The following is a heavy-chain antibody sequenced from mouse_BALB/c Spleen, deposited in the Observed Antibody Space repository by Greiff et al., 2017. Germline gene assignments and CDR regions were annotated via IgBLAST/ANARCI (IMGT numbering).Heavy chain of an antibody. CDR3: ARAGNYRLYAMDY. CDR2: INSNGGST. J-gene: IGHJ4*01. V-gene: IGHV5-6-2*01. D-gene: IGHD2-1*01. CDR1: GFTFSSYY. Sequence: DVMLVESGGGLVKLGGSLKLSCAASGFTFSSYYMSWVRQTPEKRLELVAAINSNGGSTYYPDTVKGRFTISRDNAKNTLYLQMSSLKSEDTALYYCARAGNYRLYAMDYWGQGTSVTVSS.